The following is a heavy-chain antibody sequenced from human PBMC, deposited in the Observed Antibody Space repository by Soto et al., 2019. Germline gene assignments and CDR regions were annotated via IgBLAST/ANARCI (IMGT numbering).Heavy chain of an antibody. CDR3: AKCSSASCFKEGFDY. V-gene: IGHV3-23*01. Sequence: PVGSLRLSCAASGFTFSSYAMGWVRQAPGKGLEWVSGISGGGRTTYYADSVKGRFTISRDNSKNTLFLQMNSLTVGDTAVYYCAKCSSASCFKEGFDYWGQGTLVTVSS. D-gene: IGHD2-2*01. J-gene: IGHJ4*02. CDR2: ISGGGRTT. CDR1: GFTFSSYA.